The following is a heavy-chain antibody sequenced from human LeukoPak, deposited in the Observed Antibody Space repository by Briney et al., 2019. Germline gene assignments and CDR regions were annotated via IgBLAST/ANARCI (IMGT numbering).Heavy chain of an antibody. CDR3: AKVDSITPNSSDISGYFLPDY. D-gene: IGHD3-22*01. Sequence: GGSLRLSCAASGFSFSSYAMSWVRQAPGKGLEWVSAISGSGGSTYYADSVKGRFTISRDNSKNTLYLPMNSLRAQATAVYYCAKVDSITPNSSDISGYFLPDYWGQGTLVTVSS. CDR1: GFSFSSYA. CDR2: ISGSGGST. V-gene: IGHV3-23*01. J-gene: IGHJ4*02.